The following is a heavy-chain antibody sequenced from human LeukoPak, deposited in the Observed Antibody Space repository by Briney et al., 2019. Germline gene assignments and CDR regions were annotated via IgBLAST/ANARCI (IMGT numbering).Heavy chain of an antibody. CDR1: GFTFSRSA. V-gene: IGHV3-23*01. CDR2: IIYSGGAT. J-gene: IGHJ4*02. Sequence: GGSLRLSCGASGFTFSRSAMTWVRQGPGTGLEFVASIIYSGGATYYADSVKGRFTISRDNSKNTLYLQMNSLRAEDTAVYYCAKDPEYYDFWSGYLDYWGQGTLVTVSS. CDR3: AKDPEYYDFWSGYLDY. D-gene: IGHD3-3*01.